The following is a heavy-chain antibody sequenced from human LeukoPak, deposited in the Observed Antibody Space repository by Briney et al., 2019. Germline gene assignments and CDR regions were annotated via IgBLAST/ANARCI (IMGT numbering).Heavy chain of an antibody. J-gene: IGHJ5*02. CDR2: IYYTGST. D-gene: IGHD4-17*01. CDR1: GGSISGYY. CDR3: VRSKSGTYGWFDP. V-gene: IGHV4-59*01. Sequence: ASETLSLTCTVSGGSISGYYWSWIRQPPGKGLEWIGYIYYTGSTNYNPTLKSRVIISVDTSKNQFSLKVSSVTAADTAVYYCVRSKSGTYGWFDPWGQGTLVTVSS.